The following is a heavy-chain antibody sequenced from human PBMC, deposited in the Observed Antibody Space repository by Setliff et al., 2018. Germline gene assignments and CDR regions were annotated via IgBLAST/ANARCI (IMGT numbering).Heavy chain of an antibody. D-gene: IGHD2-2*01. CDR2: IITSGSSI. CDR3: ARVGYCSGPTCYPLDY. CDR1: GFDFSDYH. J-gene: IGHJ4*02. Sequence: GGSLRLSCAASGFDFSDYHMSWIRQAPGKGLEWVSNIITSGSSIYYSDSVKGRFTISRDNAKNSLYLQMNSLRVEDTAVYYCARVGYCSGPTCYPLDYWGQGTLVTVSS. V-gene: IGHV3-11*04.